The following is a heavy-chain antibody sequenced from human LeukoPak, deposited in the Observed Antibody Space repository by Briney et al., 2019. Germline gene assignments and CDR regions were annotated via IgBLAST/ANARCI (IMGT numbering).Heavy chain of an antibody. D-gene: IGHD3-22*01. CDR3: ARGPKIVVITTPDY. J-gene: IGHJ4*02. CDR1: GFTFSTYG. V-gene: IGHV3-30*02. Sequence: GGSLRLSCAASGFTFSTYGMHWVRQAPGKGLEWVAFIRYDGSNKYYADSVKGRFTISRDNSKNTLYLQMNSLRAEDTAVYYCARGPKIVVITTPDYWGQGTLVTVSS. CDR2: IRYDGSNK.